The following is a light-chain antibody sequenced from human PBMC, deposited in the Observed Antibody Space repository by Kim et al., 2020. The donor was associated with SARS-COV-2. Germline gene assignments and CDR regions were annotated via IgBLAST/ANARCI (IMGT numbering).Light chain of an antibody. V-gene: IGLV3-21*04. CDR1: NIGSKS. J-gene: IGLJ2*01. CDR2: YDS. CDR3: QVWDSSSDHP. Sequence: VAPGKTARSTCGGKNIGSKSVHWYQQKPGQAPVLVIYYDSDRPSGIPERFSGSNSGNTATLTISRVEAGDEADYYCQVWDSSSDHPFGGGTQLTVL.